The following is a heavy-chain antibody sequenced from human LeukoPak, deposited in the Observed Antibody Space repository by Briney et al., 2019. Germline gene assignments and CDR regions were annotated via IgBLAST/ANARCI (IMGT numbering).Heavy chain of an antibody. V-gene: IGHV3-23*01. CDR1: GFTFSSDA. Sequence: GGSLRLSCAASGFTFSSDAMSWVRQAPGKGLEWVSGIIGSGGSAYYADSVKGRFTISRDNSKNTLYLQMNSLRAEDTAAYYCAKLLGYCSGGSCYSDYYYYGMDVWGQGTTVTVSS. D-gene: IGHD2-15*01. CDR2: IIGSGGSA. J-gene: IGHJ6*02. CDR3: AKLLGYCSGGSCYSDYYYYGMDV.